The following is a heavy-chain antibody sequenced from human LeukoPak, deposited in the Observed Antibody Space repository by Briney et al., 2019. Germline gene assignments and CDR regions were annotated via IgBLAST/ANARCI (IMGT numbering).Heavy chain of an antibody. CDR1: GFTFSTYG. V-gene: IGHV3-33*01. CDR2: IWYDGSNK. Sequence: GGSLRLSCAASGFTFSTYGMHWVRQAPGKGLEWVAVIWYDGSNKYCADSVKDRFTISRDNSKNTLYLQMNSLRAEDTAVYYCARASYFDWSPPTNAFDIWGQGTMVTVSS. D-gene: IGHD3-9*01. J-gene: IGHJ3*02. CDR3: ARASYFDWSPPTNAFDI.